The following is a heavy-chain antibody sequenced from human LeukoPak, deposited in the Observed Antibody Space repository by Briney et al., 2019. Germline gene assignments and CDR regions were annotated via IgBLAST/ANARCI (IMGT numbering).Heavy chain of an antibody. CDR3: ARMALTLAWFDP. J-gene: IGHJ5*02. CDR2: IGAYNGNT. D-gene: IGHD3-9*01. CDR1: GYTFTSYG. V-gene: IGHV1-18*04. Sequence: ASVKVSCKASGYTFTSYGMSWVRQAPGQGLEWMGWIGAYNGNTNYAQKLQGRVTMTTDTSTSTAYMELRSLRSDDTAVYYCARMALTLAWFDPWGQGTLVTVFS.